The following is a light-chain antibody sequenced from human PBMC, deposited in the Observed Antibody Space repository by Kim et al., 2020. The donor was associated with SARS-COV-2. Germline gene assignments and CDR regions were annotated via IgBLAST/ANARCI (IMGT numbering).Light chain of an antibody. CDR1: QSISSH. Sequence: DIQMNQFPYSMSASVGDRVTIICRTSQSISSHLNWYHQKPGRAPKLLIYAESTLQGGVPSRFSGSGSETDFTLAISSLQPEDFGTYFCQQSYITPFTFGPGTKVDIK. CDR2: AES. V-gene: IGKV1-39*01. CDR3: QQSYITPFT. J-gene: IGKJ3*01.